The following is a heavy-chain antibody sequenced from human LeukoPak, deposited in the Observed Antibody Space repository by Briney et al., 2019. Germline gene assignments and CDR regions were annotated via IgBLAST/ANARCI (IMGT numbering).Heavy chain of an antibody. D-gene: IGHD2-2*02. CDR3: ARSYCSSTSCYTWVRFDY. CDR1: GYTFTSYD. V-gene: IGHV1-8*02. CDR2: MNPNSGNT. Sequence: ASVKVSCKASGYTFTSYDINWVRQATGQGLEWMGWMNPNSGNTGYAQKFRGRVAMTRNTSISTAYMELSSLRSEDTAVYYCARSYCSSTSCYTWVRFDYWGQGTLVTVSS. J-gene: IGHJ4*02.